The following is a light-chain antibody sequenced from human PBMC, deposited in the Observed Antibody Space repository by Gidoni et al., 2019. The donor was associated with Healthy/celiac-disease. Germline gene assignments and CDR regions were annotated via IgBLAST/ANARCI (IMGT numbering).Light chain of an antibody. CDR3: QQRSNWPPLT. CDR2: DAS. J-gene: IGKJ4*01. CDR1: QRVSSY. Sequence: EIVLTQSPATLSLSPGERATLSCRASQRVSSYLAWYQQKPGLAPRLLIYDASTRAPGIPARFSGSGSWTDFTLTIISLEPEDFSVYYFQQRSNWPPLTFGGGTKVEIK. V-gene: IGKV3-11*01.